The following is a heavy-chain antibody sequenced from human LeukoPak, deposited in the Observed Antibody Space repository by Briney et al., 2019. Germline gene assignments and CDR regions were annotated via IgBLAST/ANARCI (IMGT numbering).Heavy chain of an antibody. CDR1: GFTFSSSW. J-gene: IGHJ4*02. V-gene: IGHV3-7*01. D-gene: IGHD4-23*01. CDR2: IKQDGSEK. Sequence: PGGSLRLSCVASGFTFSSSWMSWVRQAPGKGLEWVANIKQDGSEKSYVESVRGRFSISRGNAKNTLYLQMNSLRVEDTAVYYCARGRPHGNDYWGQGTLVTVSS. CDR3: ARGRPHGNDY.